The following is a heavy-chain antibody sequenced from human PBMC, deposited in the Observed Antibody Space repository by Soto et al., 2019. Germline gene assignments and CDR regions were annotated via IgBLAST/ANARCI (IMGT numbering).Heavy chain of an antibody. CDR3: ASEGFDMAKKN. CDR2: IYSGGST. Sequence: EVQLVESGGGLVQPGGSLRLSCAASGFTVSNNYMNWVRQAPGKGLEWVSVIYSGGSTYYADSVKGRFTISRDNSKNTLSLQMSSLRAEDTAVYYCASEGFDMAKKNWGQGTLVTVSS. CDR1: GFTVSNNY. V-gene: IGHV3-66*01. J-gene: IGHJ4*02. D-gene: IGHD5-12*01.